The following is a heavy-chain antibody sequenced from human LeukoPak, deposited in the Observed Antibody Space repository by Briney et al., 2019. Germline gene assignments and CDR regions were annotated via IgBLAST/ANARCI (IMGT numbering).Heavy chain of an antibody. CDR2: IYHSGST. J-gene: IGHJ3*02. CDR1: GYSISSGYY. CDR3: ARQPGDIVVVPAPEAFDI. D-gene: IGHD2-2*01. Sequence: SETLSLTCAVSGYSISSGYYWGWIRQPAGKGLEWIGSIYHSGSTYYNPSLKSRVTISVDTSKNQFSLKLSSVTAADTAVYYCARQPGDIVVVPAPEAFDIWGQGTMVTVSS. V-gene: IGHV4-38-2*01.